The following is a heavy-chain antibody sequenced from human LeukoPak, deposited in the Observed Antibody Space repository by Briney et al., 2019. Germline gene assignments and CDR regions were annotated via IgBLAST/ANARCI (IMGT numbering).Heavy chain of an antibody. Sequence: GGSLRLSCAASGFTFSSYSMNWVRQAPGKGLEWVSSISSSSSYIYYADSVKGRFTISRDNAKNSLYLQMNSLRAEDTAVYYXXXXDGXNYGLIVETYYYYGMDVWGQGTTVTVSS. D-gene: IGHD5-24*01. CDR1: GFTFSSYS. CDR2: ISSSSSYI. CDR3: XXXDGXNYGLIVETYYYYGMDV. V-gene: IGHV3-21*01. J-gene: IGHJ6*02.